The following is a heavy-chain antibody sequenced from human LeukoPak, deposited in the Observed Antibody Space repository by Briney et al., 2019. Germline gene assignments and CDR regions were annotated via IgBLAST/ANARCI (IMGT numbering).Heavy chain of an antibody. J-gene: IGHJ4*02. CDR1: GFTFGDYA. CDR3: TRGGGELP. V-gene: IGHV3-49*04. D-gene: IGHD1-26*01. Sequence: GGSLRLSCTASGFTFGDYAMSWVRQAPEKGLEGVGFIRSKAYGGTTEYAASVKGRFTISRDDSKSIAYLQMNSLKTEDTAVYYCTRGGGELPWGQGTLVTVSS. CDR2: IRSKAYGGTT.